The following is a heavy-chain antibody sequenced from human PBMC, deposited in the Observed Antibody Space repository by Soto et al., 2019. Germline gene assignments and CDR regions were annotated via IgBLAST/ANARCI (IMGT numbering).Heavy chain of an antibody. CDR3: ARVIPGAEAWFDP. D-gene: IGHD2-2*01. J-gene: IGHJ5*02. V-gene: IGHV1-18*01. CDR1: GYTFTNFG. Sequence: QVQLLQSAAEVKKPGASVKVSCKASGYTFTNFGVTWVRQAPGQGLAWMGWISAYTDDPNYAQKFQGRVTMTIDTPTSTAYMDLRSLTSDDTAVYYCARVIPGAEAWFDPWGQGTLVTVSS. CDR2: ISAYTDDP.